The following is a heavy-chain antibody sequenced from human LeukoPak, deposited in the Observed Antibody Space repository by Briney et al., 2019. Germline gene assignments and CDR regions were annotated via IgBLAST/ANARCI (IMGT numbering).Heavy chain of an antibody. J-gene: IGHJ6*02. V-gene: IGHV4-39*07. Sequence: SETLSLTCTVSGGSISSSSYYWSWIRQPPGKGLEWIGEINHSGSTNYNPSLKSRVTISVDTSKNQFSLKLSSVTAADTAVYYCARVEAVAYYYYGMDVWGQGTTVTVSS. CDR2: INHSGST. D-gene: IGHD6-19*01. CDR1: GGSISSSSYY. CDR3: ARVEAVAYYYYGMDV.